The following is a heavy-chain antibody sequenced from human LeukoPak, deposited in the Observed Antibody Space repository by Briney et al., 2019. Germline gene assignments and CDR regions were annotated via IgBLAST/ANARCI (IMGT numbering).Heavy chain of an antibody. J-gene: IGHJ3*02. CDR3: AKVAHPYYDFWSGYSSLIGDAAFDI. V-gene: IGHV3-74*01. CDR2: INTDGSST. Sequence: GGSLRLSCAASGFTFSSYWMHWVRQAPGKGLVWVSRINTDGSSTSYADSVKGRFTISRDNAKNTLYLQMSSLRAEDTAVYYCAKVAHPYYDFWSGYSSLIGDAAFDIWGQGTMVTVSS. D-gene: IGHD3-3*01. CDR1: GFTFSSYW.